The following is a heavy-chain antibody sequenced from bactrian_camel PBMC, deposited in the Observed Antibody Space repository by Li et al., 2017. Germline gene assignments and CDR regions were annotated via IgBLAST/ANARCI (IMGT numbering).Heavy chain of an antibody. Sequence: QVQLVESGGDSVQVGGSLKLSCAASGRYSIQNYCMAWFRQVTGREREGVAAITTGGGTTYYSDSVKGRFTISKDNAENILFLQMNSLRPDDTATYYCAASNNPLVHCGVHADLGLWGQGTQVTVS. D-gene: IGHD1*01. CDR2: ITTGGGTT. J-gene: IGHJ6*01. CDR1: GRYSIQNYC. CDR3: AASNNPLVHCGVHADLGL. V-gene: IGHV3S1*01.